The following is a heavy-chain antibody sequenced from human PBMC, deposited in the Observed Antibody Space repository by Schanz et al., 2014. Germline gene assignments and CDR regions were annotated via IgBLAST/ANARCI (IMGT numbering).Heavy chain of an antibody. D-gene: IGHD3-16*02. J-gene: IGHJ5*01. CDR1: GGTFSSYV. V-gene: IGHV1-69*01. CDR2: ILPIFGTG. Sequence: QVQLVQSGAEVKKPGSSVKVSCKASGGTFSSYVITWVRQAPGQGLEWMGGILPIFGTGNYAEKFQGRVTMTADESTNTAYMELRSLTSEDTAVYYCARGLPRGYVWGSYPQWLDSWSQGSLVNVSS. CDR3: ARGLPRGYVWGSYPQWLDS.